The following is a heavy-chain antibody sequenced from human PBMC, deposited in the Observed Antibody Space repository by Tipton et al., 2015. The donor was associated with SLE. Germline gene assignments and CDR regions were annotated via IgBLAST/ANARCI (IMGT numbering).Heavy chain of an antibody. V-gene: IGHV3-7*01. D-gene: IGHD2-21*01. Sequence: GSLRLSCAASGFTFSSYWINWVRQAPGKGLEWVANIKQDGSEKYYVNSVKGRFTISRDNAKNSLYLQMNTLRAEDTAVYYCAKDKGVVALDIWGQGTMVTVSS. CDR3: AKDKGVVALDI. J-gene: IGHJ3*02. CDR1: GFTFSSYW. CDR2: IKQDGSEK.